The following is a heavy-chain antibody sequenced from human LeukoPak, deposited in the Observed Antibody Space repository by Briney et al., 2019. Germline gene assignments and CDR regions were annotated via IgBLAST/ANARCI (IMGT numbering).Heavy chain of an antibody. CDR3: ARDGKQQLGFDY. CDR1: DYTFTSYG. D-gene: IGHD6-13*01. J-gene: IGHJ4*02. V-gene: IGHV1-18*01. Sequence: ASVKVSCKASDYTFTSYGISWARQAPGQGLEWMGWISAYNGKTNHAQNFQGRVTMTTDTSTSTAYMELRSLRSDDTAVYYCARDGKQQLGFDYWGQGTLVTVSS. CDR2: ISAYNGKT.